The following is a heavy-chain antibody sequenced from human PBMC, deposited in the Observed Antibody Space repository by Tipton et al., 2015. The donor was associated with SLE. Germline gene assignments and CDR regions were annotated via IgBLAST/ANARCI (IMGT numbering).Heavy chain of an antibody. CDR3: ARVRGRGYFQH. CDR2: IYYSGST. D-gene: IGHD3-10*01. Sequence: TLSLTCTVSGGSISSYYWSWIRQPPGKGLEWIGYIYYSGSTNYNPSLKSRVTISVDTSKNQFSLKLSSVTVADTAVYYCARVRGRGYFQHWGQGTLVPVSS. J-gene: IGHJ1*01. V-gene: IGHV4-59*01. CDR1: GGSISSYY.